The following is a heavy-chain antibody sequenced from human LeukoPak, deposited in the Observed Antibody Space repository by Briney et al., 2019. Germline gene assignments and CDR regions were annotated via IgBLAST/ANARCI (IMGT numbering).Heavy chain of an antibody. CDR1: GGSISSGSYY. CDR2: IYTSGST. CDR3: ARDYGRYYYFMDV. V-gene: IGHV4-61*02. Sequence: SETLYLTCTVSGGSISSGSYYWSWIRQPAGKGLEWIGRIYTSGSTNYNPSLKSRVTISVDTSKNQFSLKLSSVTAADTAVYYCARDYGRYYYFMDVWGKGTTVTVSS. J-gene: IGHJ6*03. D-gene: IGHD3-10*01.